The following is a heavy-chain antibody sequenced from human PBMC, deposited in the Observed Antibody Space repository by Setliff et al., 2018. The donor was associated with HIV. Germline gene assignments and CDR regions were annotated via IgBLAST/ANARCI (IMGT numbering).Heavy chain of an antibody. CDR1: GDSINTHY. D-gene: IGHD6-19*01. CDR2: ISHSGNT. V-gene: IGHV4-59*11. Sequence: PSETLSLTCTVSGDSINTHYWSWIRQAPGKGLEWIGCISHSGNTNFNPSLNSRVTISVDTSKNQFSLRLTSVTAADTAVYYCARGRTQWPNYNYFDPWGLGTLVTVSS. J-gene: IGHJ5*02. CDR3: ARGRTQWPNYNYFDP.